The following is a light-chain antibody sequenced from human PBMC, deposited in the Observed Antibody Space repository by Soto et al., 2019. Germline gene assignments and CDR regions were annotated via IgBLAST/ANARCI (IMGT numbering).Light chain of an antibody. CDR2: EVS. V-gene: IGLV2-14*01. CDR1: SSDVGGYNY. CDR3: SSYTSSSTPYV. J-gene: IGLJ1*01. Sequence: QSVLTQPASVSGSPGQSITISCTGTSSDVGGYNYVSWYQQHPGKAPKLMIYEVSNRPSGVSNRFSGSKSGNTASLTISGLQXEXXXDYYCSSYTSSSTPYVFGTGTKVTV.